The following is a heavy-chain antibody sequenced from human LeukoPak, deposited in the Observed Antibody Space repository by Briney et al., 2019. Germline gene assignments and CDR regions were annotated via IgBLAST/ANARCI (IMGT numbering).Heavy chain of an antibody. CDR2: ISSSGSTI. J-gene: IGHJ6*02. V-gene: IGHV3-11*01. CDR1: GFTFSDYY. Sequence: MTGGSLRLSYAASGFTFSDYYMSWIRQAPGKGLEWVSYISSSGSTIYYADSVKGRFTISRDNAKNSLYLQMNSLRAEDTAVYYCARDRAYSSSSAYYYYGMDVWGQGTTVTVSS. CDR3: ARDRAYSSSSAYYYYGMDV. D-gene: IGHD6-13*01.